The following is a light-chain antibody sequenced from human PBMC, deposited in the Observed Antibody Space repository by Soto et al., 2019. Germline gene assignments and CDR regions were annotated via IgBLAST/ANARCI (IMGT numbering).Light chain of an antibody. CDR2: GAS. CDR3: QQYGSSLFT. Sequence: DIVWTQSPGTLYLSPGERATLSCRASQSSSSRYLAWDQQKPGPDPRLLVYGASSRETGLTDRFSGSGSGTDLALPIRRLEPEDFALYYCQQYGSSLFTFGHGTKVDSK. CDR1: QSSSSRY. V-gene: IGKV3-20*01. J-gene: IGKJ3*01.